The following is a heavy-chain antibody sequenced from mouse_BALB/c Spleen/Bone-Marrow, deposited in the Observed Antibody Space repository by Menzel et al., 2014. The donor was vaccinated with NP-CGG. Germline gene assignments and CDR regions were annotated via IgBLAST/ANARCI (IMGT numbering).Heavy chain of an antibody. D-gene: IGHD2-4*01. CDR2: IDPSDSYT. J-gene: IGHJ1*01. Sequence: VQLQQSGAELVKPGASVRMSCKASGYTFTSYWMHWVKQRPGQGLEWIGVIDPSDSYTSYNQKFKGKATLTVDTSSSTAYMQLSSLTSEDSAVYYCTRGDYDWYFYVCGAATTVAVSS. CDR3: TRGDYDWYFYV. CDR1: GYTFTSYW. V-gene: IGHV1S127*01.